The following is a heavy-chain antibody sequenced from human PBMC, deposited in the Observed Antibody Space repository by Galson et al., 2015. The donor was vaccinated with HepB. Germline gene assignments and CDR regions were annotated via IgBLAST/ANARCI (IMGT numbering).Heavy chain of an antibody. D-gene: IGHD6-13*01. V-gene: IGHV4-61*02. CDR1: GGSISSGSYY. J-gene: IGHJ4*02. CDR2: IYTSGST. CDR3: ARVWVGRAAAGEIFDY. Sequence: LSLTCTVSGGSISSGSYYWSWIRQPAGKGLEWIGRIYTSGSTNYNPSLKSRVTISVDTSKNQFSLKLSSVTAADTAVYYCARVWVGRAAAGEIFDYWGQGTLVTVSS.